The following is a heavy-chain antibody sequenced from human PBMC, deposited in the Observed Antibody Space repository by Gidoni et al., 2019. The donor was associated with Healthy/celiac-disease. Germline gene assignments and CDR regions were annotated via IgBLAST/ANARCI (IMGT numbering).Heavy chain of an antibody. V-gene: IGHV3-33*01. Sequence: QVQLVESGGGVVQPGRSLRLSCAASGFTFSSYGMHWVRQAPGKGLEWVAVIWYDGSNKYYADSVKGRFTISRDNSKNTLYLQMNSLRAEDTAVYYCAREGRVVRGVIRFYYYMDVWGKGTTVTVSS. CDR1: GFTFSSYG. CDR2: IWYDGSNK. CDR3: AREGRVVRGVIRFYYYMDV. D-gene: IGHD3-10*01. J-gene: IGHJ6*03.